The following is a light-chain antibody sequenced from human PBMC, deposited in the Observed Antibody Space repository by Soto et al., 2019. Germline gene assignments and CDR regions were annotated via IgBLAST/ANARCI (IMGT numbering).Light chain of an antibody. CDR3: TSYTGISTYV. V-gene: IGLV2-18*02. CDR2: EVS. Sequence: QSVLTQPPSVSGSPGQSVAISCTGTSSDVGSYNRVSWYQQPPGAAPKLMIYEVSNRPSGVPDRFSGSKSGNTASLTISGLQAEDEADYYCTSYTGISTYVFGPGSKVTV. J-gene: IGLJ1*01. CDR1: SSDVGSYNR.